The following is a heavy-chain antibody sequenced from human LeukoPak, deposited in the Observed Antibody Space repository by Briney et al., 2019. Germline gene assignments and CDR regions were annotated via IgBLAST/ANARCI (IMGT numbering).Heavy chain of an antibody. Sequence: SVKVSCKASGGTFSSYAISWVRQAPGQGLEWMGRIVPILGTANYAQKFQGRVTITADESTSTAYMELSSLRSEDTAVYYCASGYDSSGYYYYYMDVWGKGTTVTVSS. D-gene: IGHD3-22*01. J-gene: IGHJ6*03. CDR1: GGTFSSYA. CDR3: ASGYDSSGYYYYYMDV. V-gene: IGHV1-69*11. CDR2: IVPILGTA.